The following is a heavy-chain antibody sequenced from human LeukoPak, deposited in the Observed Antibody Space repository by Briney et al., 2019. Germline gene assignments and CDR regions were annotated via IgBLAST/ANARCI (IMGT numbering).Heavy chain of an antibody. Sequence: GGSLRLSCEASGSGFTFGNFGLSWVSQAPGRGLEWLSGISGSGHYAYYANSVKGRFTISRDNSKNTLYIQMNSLRAEDTAVYYCAKDGSWGHYHFYFYMDVWGKGTTVTVSS. D-gene: IGHD3-16*01. CDR2: ISGSGHYA. V-gene: IGHV3-23*01. CDR3: AKDGSWGHYHFYFYMDV. J-gene: IGHJ6*03. CDR1: GSGFTFGNFG.